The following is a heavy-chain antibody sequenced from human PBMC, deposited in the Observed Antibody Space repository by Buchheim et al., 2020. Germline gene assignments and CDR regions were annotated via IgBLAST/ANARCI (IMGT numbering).Heavy chain of an antibody. Sequence: QVQLQQWGAGLLKPSETLSLTCAVYGGSFSGYYWSWIRQPPGKGLEWIGEINHSGSTNYNPSLKSRVTISVDTSKNQLSLKLSSVTAADTAVYYCARGRSSSWYLSEYFQHWGQGTL. D-gene: IGHD6-13*01. V-gene: IGHV4-34*01. J-gene: IGHJ1*01. CDR1: GGSFSGYY. CDR3: ARGRSSSWYLSEYFQH. CDR2: INHSGST.